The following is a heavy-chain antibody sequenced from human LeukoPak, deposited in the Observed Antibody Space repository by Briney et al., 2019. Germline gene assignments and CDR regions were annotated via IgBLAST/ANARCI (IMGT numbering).Heavy chain of an antibody. CDR2: MNPNSGNT. CDR1: GYTFTSYD. CDR3: ARRIGGSSSIWDYYYYYMDV. Sequence: ASVKVSCKASGYTFTSYDINWVRQATGQGLEWMGWMNPNSGNTGYAQKFQGRVTITRNTSISTAYMELSSLRPEDTAVYYCARRIGGSSSIWDYYYYYMDVWGKGTTVTVSS. J-gene: IGHJ6*03. V-gene: IGHV1-8*03. D-gene: IGHD6-6*01.